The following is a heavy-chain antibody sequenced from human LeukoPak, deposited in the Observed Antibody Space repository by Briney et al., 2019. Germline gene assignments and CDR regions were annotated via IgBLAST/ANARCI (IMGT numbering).Heavy chain of an antibody. Sequence: ASVTVSCKVSGYTLTELSMHWVRQAPGKGLEWMGGFDPEDGETIYAQKFQGRVTMTEDTSTDTAYMELSSLRSEDTAVYYCATDKLSRYYFDYWGQGTLVTVSS. J-gene: IGHJ4*02. CDR3: ATDKLSRYYFDY. CDR1: GYTLTELS. D-gene: IGHD6-6*01. CDR2: FDPEDGET. V-gene: IGHV1-24*01.